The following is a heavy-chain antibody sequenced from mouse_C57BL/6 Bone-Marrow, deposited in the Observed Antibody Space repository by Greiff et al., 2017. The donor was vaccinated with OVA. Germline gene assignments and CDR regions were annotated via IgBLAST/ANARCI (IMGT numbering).Heavy chain of an antibody. CDR2: IDPENGDT. V-gene: IGHV14-4*01. J-gene: IGHJ3*01. CDR1: GFNIKDDY. CDR3: TTGILLLRSAWFAY. D-gene: IGHD1-1*01. Sequence: VQLQQSGAELVRPGASVMLSCTASGFNIKDDYMHWVKQRPEQGLEWIGWIDPENGDTESASKFQGKATITADTSSNTAYLQLSSLTSEDTAGYYCTTGILLLRSAWFAYWGQGTLVTVSA.